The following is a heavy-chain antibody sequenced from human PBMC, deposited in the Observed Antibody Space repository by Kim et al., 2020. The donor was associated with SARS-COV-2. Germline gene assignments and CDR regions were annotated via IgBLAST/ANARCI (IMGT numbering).Heavy chain of an antibody. Sequence: SETLSLTCTVSGGSISCSSYYWGWIRQPPGKGLEWIGSIYYSGSTYYNPSLKSRVTISVDTSKNQFSLKLSSVTAADTAVYYCATEAAAGTGYYYYYGMDVWGQGTTVTVSS. CDR1: GGSISCSSYY. D-gene: IGHD6-13*01. V-gene: IGHV4-39*07. CDR3: ATEAAAGTGYYYYYGMDV. CDR2: IYYSGST. J-gene: IGHJ6*02.